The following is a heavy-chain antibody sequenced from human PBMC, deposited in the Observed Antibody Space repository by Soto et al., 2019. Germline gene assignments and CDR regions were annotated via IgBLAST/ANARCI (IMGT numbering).Heavy chain of an antibody. V-gene: IGHV1-69*13. CDR2: IIPIFGTA. Sequence: ASVKVSCKASGGTFSSYAISWVRQAPGLGLEWMGGIIPIFGTANYAQKFQGRVTITADESTSTAYMELSSLRSEDTAVCYCARDHPPYYYGSGSRYYYGMDVWGQGTTVTVSS. CDR3: ARDHPPYYYGSGSRYYYGMDV. D-gene: IGHD3-10*01. J-gene: IGHJ6*02. CDR1: GGTFSSYA.